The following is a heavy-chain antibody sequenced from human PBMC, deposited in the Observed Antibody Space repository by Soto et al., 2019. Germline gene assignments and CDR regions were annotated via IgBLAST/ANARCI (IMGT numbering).Heavy chain of an antibody. V-gene: IGHV1-2*02. Sequence: ASVKVSCKASGYTFTGHYIHLVRQAPEQGPEXMGEXGXEXGXTXYXXXXQGRVTMTRDTSITTVYMELKNLSPDDTAVYYCGRGRSGQIVVFYWGQGTPVTVSS. D-gene: IGHD1-26*01. J-gene: IGHJ4*02. CDR2: XGXEXGXT. CDR3: GRGRSGQIVVFY. CDR1: GYTFTGHY.